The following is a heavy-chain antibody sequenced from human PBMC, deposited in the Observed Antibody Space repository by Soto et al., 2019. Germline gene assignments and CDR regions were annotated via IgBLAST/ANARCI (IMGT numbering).Heavy chain of an antibody. D-gene: IGHD6-19*01. CDR1: GGSISSYY. J-gene: IGHJ4*02. V-gene: IGHV4-59*01. CDR2: IYYSGST. Sequence: SETLSLTCTGSGGSISSYYWSWIRQPPGKGLEWIGYIYYSGSTNYNPSLKSRVTISVDTSKNQFSLKLSSVTAADTAVYYCARGRIGYSSGWYFDYWGQGTLVTVSS. CDR3: ARGRIGYSSGWYFDY.